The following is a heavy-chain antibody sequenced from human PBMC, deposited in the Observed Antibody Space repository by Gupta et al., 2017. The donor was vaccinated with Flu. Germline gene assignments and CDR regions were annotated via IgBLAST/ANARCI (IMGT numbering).Heavy chain of an antibody. CDR3: ARDHCRSTSCYTNYYYYYGMDV. CDR2: IWYDGSNK. J-gene: IGHJ6*02. V-gene: IGHV3-33*01. Sequence: QVQLVESGGGVVQPGRSLSLSCAASGFTFSRYGMHWVRQAPGKGLEWVAVIWYDGSNKYYADSVKGRFTISRDNSKNTLYLQMNSLRAEDTAVYYCARDHCRSTSCYTNYYYYYGMDVWGQGTTVTVSS. CDR1: GFTFSRYG. D-gene: IGHD2-2*02.